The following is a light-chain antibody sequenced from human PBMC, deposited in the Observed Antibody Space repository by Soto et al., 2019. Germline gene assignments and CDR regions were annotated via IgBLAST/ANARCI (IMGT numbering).Light chain of an antibody. J-gene: IGKJ4*01. CDR1: QDIGNL. CDR3: QQADSFPLT. V-gene: IGKV1-12*01. CDR2: VGS. Sequence: DIQMTQSPSSVSASVGDRVTLTCRASQDIGNLLAWYQQKPGKAPKLLIYVGSNLQTGVPSRFSGSGSGTDFTLTISSLQPEDLATYYCQQADSFPLTFGRGTRVEIK.